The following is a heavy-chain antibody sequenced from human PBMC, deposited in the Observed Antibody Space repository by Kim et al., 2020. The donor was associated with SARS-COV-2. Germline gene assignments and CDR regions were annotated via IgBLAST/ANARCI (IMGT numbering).Heavy chain of an antibody. CDR3: ARDGEFYGSGFDE. Sequence: NSAQKLQGRVTMTTDTSTSTAYMGLRSLRSDDTAVYYCARDGEFYGSGFDEWGQGTLVTVSS. J-gene: IGHJ4*02. V-gene: IGHV1-18*01. D-gene: IGHD3-10*01.